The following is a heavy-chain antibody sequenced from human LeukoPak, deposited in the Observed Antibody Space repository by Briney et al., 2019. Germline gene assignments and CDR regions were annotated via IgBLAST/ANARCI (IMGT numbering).Heavy chain of an antibody. V-gene: IGHV1-2*02. D-gene: IGHD1-26*01. CDR1: GSXFTGYY. CDR3: ARDHTGSYWGAFDI. CDR2: INPNSGDT. J-gene: IGHJ3*02. Sequence: ASVKVSCKASGSXFTGYYIHWVRQAPGQGLEWMGWINPNSGDTNYAQKFQGRVTMTRDTSISTAYMELSRLRSDDTAVYYCARDHTGSYWGAFDIWGQGTMVTVSS.